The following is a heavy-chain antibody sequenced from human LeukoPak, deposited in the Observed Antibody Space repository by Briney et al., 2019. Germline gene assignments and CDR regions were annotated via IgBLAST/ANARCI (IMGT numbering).Heavy chain of an antibody. Sequence: GVSLRLSCAASGFTFNTYSLNWVRQAPGKGLEWVSSISSGHSYIDYADSVKGRFTISRDNARNSLYLQMNSLRAEDTAVYYCARSSGWYGWFDPWGQGTLVTVSS. CDR2: ISSGHSYI. D-gene: IGHD6-19*01. CDR1: GFTFNTYS. J-gene: IGHJ5*02. CDR3: ARSSGWYGWFDP. V-gene: IGHV3-21*01.